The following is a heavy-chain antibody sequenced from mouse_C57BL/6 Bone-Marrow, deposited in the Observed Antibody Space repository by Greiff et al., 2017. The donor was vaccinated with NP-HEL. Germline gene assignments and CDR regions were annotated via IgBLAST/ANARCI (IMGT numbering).Heavy chain of an antibody. CDR1: GYTFTDYY. CDR2: INPNNGGT. Sequence: EVQLQQSGPELVKPGASVKISCKASGYTFTDYYMNWVKQSHGKSLEWIGDINPNNGGTSYNQKFKGKATLTVDKSSSTAYMELRSLTSEDSAVYYCARHYYYGSSSFAYWGQGTLVTVSA. J-gene: IGHJ3*01. V-gene: IGHV1-26*01. CDR3: ARHYYYGSSSFAY. D-gene: IGHD1-1*01.